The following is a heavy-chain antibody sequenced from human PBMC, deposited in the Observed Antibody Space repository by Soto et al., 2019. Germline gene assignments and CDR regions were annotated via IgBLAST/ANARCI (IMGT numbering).Heavy chain of an antibody. D-gene: IGHD6-13*01. Sequence: PGGSLRLSCAASGFTFSSYSMNWVRQAPGKGLEWVSSISSSSSYIYYADSVKGRSTISRDNAKNSLYLQMNSLRAEDTAVYYCARDPSSPVHYYYYGMDVWGQGTTVTVS. J-gene: IGHJ6*02. CDR1: GFTFSSYS. CDR2: ISSSSSYI. CDR3: ARDPSSPVHYYYYGMDV. V-gene: IGHV3-21*01.